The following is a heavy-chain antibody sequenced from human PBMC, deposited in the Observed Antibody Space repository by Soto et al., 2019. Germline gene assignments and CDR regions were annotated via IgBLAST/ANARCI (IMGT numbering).Heavy chain of an antibody. J-gene: IGHJ4*02. D-gene: IGHD3-3*01. CDR2: IYPSDSDT. Sequence: PXESLKSSCKGSGCNFAGYWIAWVRQMPGKGLELMGIIYPSDSDTRYRPSFQGQVTISADKSISSAYLQWSSLRASDTAMYYCARGGVSTRTFDYWGQGNPVTVSS. CDR3: ARGGVSTRTFDY. V-gene: IGHV5-51*01. CDR1: GCNFAGYW.